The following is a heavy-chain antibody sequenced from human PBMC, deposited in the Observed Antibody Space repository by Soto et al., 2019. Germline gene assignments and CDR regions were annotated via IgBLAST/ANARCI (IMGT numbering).Heavy chain of an antibody. CDR1: GGTFSSYA. CDR2: IIPIFGTA. V-gene: IGHV1-69*01. CDR3: ARVYCSGGSCYDDVPAFDI. Sequence: QVPLVQSGAEVKKPGSSVKVSCKASGGTFSSYAISWVRQAPGQGLEWMGGIIPIFGTANYAQKFQGRVTITADESTSTAYMELSSLRSEDTAVYYCARVYCSGGSCYDDVPAFDIWGQGTMVTVSS. J-gene: IGHJ3*02. D-gene: IGHD2-15*01.